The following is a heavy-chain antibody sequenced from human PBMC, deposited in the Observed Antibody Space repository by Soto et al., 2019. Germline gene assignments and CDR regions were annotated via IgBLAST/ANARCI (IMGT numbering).Heavy chain of an antibody. Sequence: ASVKVSCKASGYTFTGYYIHWVRQAPGQGLEWMGWISPDSGGANYAQKFQGRVTMTRDTSISTAYMELTRLRSDDTAVYYCATERLYSSSSRCSNRGANCFGPCGQGHRGTVSS. CDR2: ISPDSGGA. D-gene: IGHD2-2*01. V-gene: IGHV1-2*02. CDR3: ATERLYSSSSRCSNRGANCFGP. J-gene: IGHJ5*02. CDR1: GYTFTGYY.